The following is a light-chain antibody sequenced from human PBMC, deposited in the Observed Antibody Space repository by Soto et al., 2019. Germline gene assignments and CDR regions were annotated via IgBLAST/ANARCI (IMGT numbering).Light chain of an antibody. CDR3: QQANSFPIH. Sequence: IQMTQSPSSVSASVGDRVTLTCLESQGMSTRLAWYQQKAGKAPNLPIYGASNLHSGVPSRFSDSESGTNFTLTISSLQPDDFATYYCQQANSFPIHFGRGARLEI. V-gene: IGKV1-12*01. CDR1: QGMSTR. CDR2: GAS. J-gene: IGKJ5*01.